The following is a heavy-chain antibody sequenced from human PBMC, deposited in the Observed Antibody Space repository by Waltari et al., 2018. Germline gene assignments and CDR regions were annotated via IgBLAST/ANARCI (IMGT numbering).Heavy chain of an antibody. CDR1: GGTFSSYG. J-gene: IGHJ2*01. CDR2: ISPLLGVT. V-gene: IGHV1-69*04. CDR3: ARDVVDSNYWEGYFDL. Sequence: QVQLVQPGAAVKKPGSSVKVSCKTAGGTFSSYGPSWVRQAPGQGLEWVGRISPLLGVTNYAQQLLGRVTMTADKSTNTAYMELSSLRSEDTAVYYCARDVVDSNYWEGYFDLWGRGTLVAVSS. D-gene: IGHD1-1*01.